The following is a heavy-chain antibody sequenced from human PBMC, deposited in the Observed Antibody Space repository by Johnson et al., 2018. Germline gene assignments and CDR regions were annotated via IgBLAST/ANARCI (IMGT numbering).Heavy chain of an antibody. CDR3: ARNYYDRSSYRGPYDYYMDV. CDR2: ITSSRYK. CDR1: GFTFSTYS. V-gene: IGHV3-21*01. J-gene: IGHJ6*03. Sequence: VQLVQSGGGLVKPGGSLRLSCAASGFTFSTYSMNWVRQAPGKGLEWVSSITSSRYKYYADSVKGRFTISRDNSKNTLYLQMNSLRAEDTAVYYCARNYYDRSSYRGPYDYYMDVWGKGTTVTVSS. D-gene: IGHD3-22*01.